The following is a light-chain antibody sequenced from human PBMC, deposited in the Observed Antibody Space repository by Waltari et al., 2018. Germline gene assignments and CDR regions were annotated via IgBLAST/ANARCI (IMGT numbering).Light chain of an antibody. Sequence: EIVLTQSPPTLSLSPGERATLSCRPSQSVSSYLAWYQQKPGQAPRLLIYDASNRATGIPARFSGSGSGTDFTLTISSLEPEDFAVYYCQQRSNWPRTFGQGTKVEIK. J-gene: IGKJ1*01. CDR1: QSVSSY. CDR2: DAS. CDR3: QQRSNWPRT. V-gene: IGKV3-11*01.